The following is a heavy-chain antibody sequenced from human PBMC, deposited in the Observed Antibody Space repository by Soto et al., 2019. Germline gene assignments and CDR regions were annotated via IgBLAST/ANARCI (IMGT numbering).Heavy chain of an antibody. V-gene: IGHV4-61*01. Sequence: QVQLQESGPGLVKPSETLSLTCTVSGGSVSSGSYYWSWIRQPPGKGLEWIGYIYYSGSTNYNPSLKSRVTISVDTSKNQFALKLSSVTAADTAVYYWARDNYYGMDVWGQGTTVTVSS. CDR1: GGSVSSGSYY. J-gene: IGHJ6*02. CDR3: ARDNYYGMDV. CDR2: IYYSGST.